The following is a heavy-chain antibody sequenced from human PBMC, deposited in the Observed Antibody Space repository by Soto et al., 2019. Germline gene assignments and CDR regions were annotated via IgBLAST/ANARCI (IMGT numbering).Heavy chain of an antibody. Sequence: SETLSLTCTVSGGSISSYYWSWIRQPPGKGLEWIGYIYYSGSTNYNPSLKSRVTISVDTSKNQFSLKLSSVTAADTAVYYCARALPAYYYYYMDVWGKGTTVTVSS. CDR2: IYYSGST. CDR1: GGSISSYY. CDR3: ARALPAYYYYYMDV. V-gene: IGHV4-59*01. J-gene: IGHJ6*03.